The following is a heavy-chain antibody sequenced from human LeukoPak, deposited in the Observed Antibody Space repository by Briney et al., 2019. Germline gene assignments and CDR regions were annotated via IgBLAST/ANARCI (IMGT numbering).Heavy chain of an antibody. V-gene: IGHV1-18*01. CDR2: ISADNGNT. J-gene: IGHJ6*02. CDR3: ARTEIAVAGTGGDYYYYYGMDV. Sequence: GASVKVSCKASGYTFTSYGISWVRQAPGQGLEWMGCISADNGNTNYAQKFQGRVTMTTDTSTSTPYIELRSLRSDDSAVYYCARTEIAVAGTGGDYYYYYGMDVWGQGTTVTVSS. D-gene: IGHD6-13*01. CDR1: GYTFTSYG.